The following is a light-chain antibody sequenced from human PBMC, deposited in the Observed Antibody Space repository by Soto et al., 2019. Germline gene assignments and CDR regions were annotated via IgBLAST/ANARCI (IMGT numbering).Light chain of an antibody. J-gene: IGKJ5*01. CDR1: QSVNSDY. V-gene: IGKV3-20*01. CDR2: GAS. Sequence: EILLTQSAFTVSLSLLERSTLSFICSQSVNSDYLGWFQQKPGQAPRLLIYGASTRATGIPDRFSGSGSGTDFTLTIIRLEPEDFVVYYCHQDGGSPIPFGQGTRLEIK. CDR3: HQDGGSPIP.